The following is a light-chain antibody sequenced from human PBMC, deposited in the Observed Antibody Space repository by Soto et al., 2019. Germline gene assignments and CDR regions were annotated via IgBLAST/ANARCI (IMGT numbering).Light chain of an antibody. V-gene: IGKV3-15*01. J-gene: IGKJ4*01. Sequence: EIVMTQSPATLSVSPGERATLSCRASQSVSSNLAWYQQKPGQAPRLLIYGASTRATGITGRFIGSGSGTEFTLTISSLRPEDFAVYSCQQYNNWPPLTFGGGTKVEIK. CDR2: GAS. CDR1: QSVSSN. CDR3: QQYNNWPPLT.